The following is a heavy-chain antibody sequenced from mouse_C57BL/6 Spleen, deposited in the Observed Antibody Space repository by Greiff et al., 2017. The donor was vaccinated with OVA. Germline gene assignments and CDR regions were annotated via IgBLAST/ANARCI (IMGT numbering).Heavy chain of an antibody. CDR3: ARGYYGSFYFDY. CDR2: INPNNGGT. J-gene: IGHJ2*01. D-gene: IGHD1-1*01. V-gene: IGHV1-26*01. Sequence: EVKLQQSGPELVKPGASVKISCKASGYTFTDYYMNWVKQSHGKSLEWIGDINPNNGGTSYNQKFKGKATLTVDKSSSTAYMELRSLTSEDSAVYYCARGYYGSFYFDYWGQGTTLTVSS. CDR1: GYTFTDYY.